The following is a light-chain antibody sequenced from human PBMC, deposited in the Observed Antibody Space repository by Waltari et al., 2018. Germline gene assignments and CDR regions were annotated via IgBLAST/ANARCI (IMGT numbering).Light chain of an antibody. J-gene: IGLJ2*01. V-gene: IGLV1-40*01. Sequence: QSVLTQPPSVSGAPGQRVTISCTGSGSNIRAGSDVHWYQTLPQAAPKLLIYGSTSRPLGVPDRFFGSTSGTSASLAITGLQAEDEADYYCQSYDTSLRVVFGGGTKLTVL. CDR1: GSNIRAGSD. CDR2: GST. CDR3: QSYDTSLRVV.